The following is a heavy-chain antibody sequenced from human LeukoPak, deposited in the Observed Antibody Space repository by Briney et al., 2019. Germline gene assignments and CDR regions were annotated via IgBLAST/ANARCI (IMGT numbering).Heavy chain of an antibody. J-gene: IGHJ5*02. D-gene: IGHD2-2*02. Sequence: SETLSLTCIVSGGSISSHYWSWIRQPPGKGLEWIGYIYYSGSTNYNPSLKSRVTISVDTSKNQFSLKLSSVTAADTAVYYCARTPGSACSSTSCYRGVWFDPWGQGTLVTVSS. CDR3: ARTPGSACSSTSCYRGVWFDP. CDR2: IYYSGST. V-gene: IGHV4-59*11. CDR1: GGSISSHY.